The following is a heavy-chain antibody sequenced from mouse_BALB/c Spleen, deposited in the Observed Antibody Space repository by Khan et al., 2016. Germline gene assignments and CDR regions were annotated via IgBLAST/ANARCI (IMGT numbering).Heavy chain of an antibody. CDR3: AKSPNWGNYAMDY. CDR1: GFSLNNYG. D-gene: IGHD4-1*01. Sequence: QVQLKQSGPGLVAPSQSLSITCTVSGFSLNNYGVSWVRQPPGKGLEWLGVIWGDGSTNYHSALMSRLSIIKDNSKSQVFLKLNSLQTDDTATSYYAKSPNWGNYAMDYWGQGTSVTVSS. CDR2: IWGDGST. J-gene: IGHJ4*01. V-gene: IGHV2-3*01.